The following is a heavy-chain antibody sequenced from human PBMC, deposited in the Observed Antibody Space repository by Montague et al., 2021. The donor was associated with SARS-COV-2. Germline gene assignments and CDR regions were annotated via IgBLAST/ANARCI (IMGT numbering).Heavy chain of an antibody. D-gene: IGHD3-22*01. CDR3: ARGRAEITMRAVVFTGGIYYFDF. J-gene: IGHJ4*02. CDR2: INHSGST. CDR1: GGSFSGYD. V-gene: IGHV4-34*01. Sequence: SETLSLTCAVYGGSFSGYDWSWIRQSPGKGLEWIGEINHSGSTNYNPSLKSRVTVSVDTSKNQFSLKLSSVTAADTAVYYCARGRAEITMRAVVFTGGIYYFDFWGRGTLVTVSS.